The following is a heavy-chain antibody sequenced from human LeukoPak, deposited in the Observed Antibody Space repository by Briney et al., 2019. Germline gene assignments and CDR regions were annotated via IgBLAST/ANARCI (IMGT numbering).Heavy chain of an antibody. V-gene: IGHV3-23*01. D-gene: IGHD6-19*01. Sequence: PGGSLRLSCAASGFTFSNYAMSWVRQAPGKGLEWVSAISGSGDSTYYADSVKGRFTISRDNSKNTLYLQMSSLRAEDTAVYYCAKGSIVVAGKGYYSYMDVWGKGTTVTVSS. CDR2: ISGSGDST. J-gene: IGHJ6*03. CDR1: GFTFSNYA. CDR3: AKGSIVVAGKGYYSYMDV.